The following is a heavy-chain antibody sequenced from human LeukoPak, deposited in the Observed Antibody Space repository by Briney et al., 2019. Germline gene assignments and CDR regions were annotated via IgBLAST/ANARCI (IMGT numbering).Heavy chain of an antibody. CDR2: INHSGST. J-gene: IGHJ5*02. CDR1: GGSFSGYY. D-gene: IGHD1-26*01. Sequence: SGTLSLTCAVYGGSFSGYYWSWIRQPPGKGLEWIGEINHSGSTNYNPSLKSRVTISVDTSKNQFSLKLSSVTAADTAVYYCAAYIGSYYWFDPWGQGTLVTVSS. CDR3: AAYIGSYYWFDP. V-gene: IGHV4-34*01.